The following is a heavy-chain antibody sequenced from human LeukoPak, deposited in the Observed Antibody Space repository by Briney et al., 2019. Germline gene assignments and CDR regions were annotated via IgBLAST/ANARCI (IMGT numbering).Heavy chain of an antibody. Sequence: ASVKVSCKVSGYTLTELSMHWVRQAPGKGLEWMGGFDPEDGETIYAQKFQGRVTMTEDTSTDTAYMELSSLRSEDTAVYYCATFNIVVVPAVDDAFDIWGQGIMVTVSS. CDR2: FDPEDGET. V-gene: IGHV1-24*01. CDR1: GYTLTELS. J-gene: IGHJ3*02. D-gene: IGHD2-2*01. CDR3: ATFNIVVVPAVDDAFDI.